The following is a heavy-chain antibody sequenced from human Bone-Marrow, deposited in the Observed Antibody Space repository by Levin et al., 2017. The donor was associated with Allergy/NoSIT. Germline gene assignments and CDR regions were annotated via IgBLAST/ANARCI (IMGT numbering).Heavy chain of an antibody. J-gene: IGHJ4*02. CDR2: IKQDGSET. CDR3: ARGGGYDGGNFDL. CDR1: GFTFSRYW. D-gene: IGHD5-12*01. V-gene: IGHV3-7*03. Sequence: LSLTCEASGFTFSRYWMTWVRQAPGKGLEWLANIKQDGSETYYLDSVEGRFTISRDNARNSLSLQMDRLRAEDTALYYCARGGGYDGGNFDLWGQGTLVTVSS.